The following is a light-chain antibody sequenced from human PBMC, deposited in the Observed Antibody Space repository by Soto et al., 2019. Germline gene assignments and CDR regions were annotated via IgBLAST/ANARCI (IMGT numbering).Light chain of an antibody. CDR1: STDIGTFHS. CDR3: RTSLISSTSYV. V-gene: IGLV2-14*01. CDR2: EVS. Sequence: QSVLTQPASVSGSPVQTITISCTGTSTDIGTFHSVSWYTQHPGKPHSVMLYEVSNRPAGVSDRFSGSKSGNTASLTISGLQAEHEADYYCRTSLISSTSYVFGNGTKVTVL. J-gene: IGLJ1*01.